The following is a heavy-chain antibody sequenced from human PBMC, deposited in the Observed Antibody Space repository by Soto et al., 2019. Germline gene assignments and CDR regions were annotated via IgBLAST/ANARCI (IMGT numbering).Heavy chain of an antibody. J-gene: IGHJ4*02. CDR3: ARAAISGYDPDFDY. V-gene: IGHV4-4*02. Sequence: SETLSLTCAVSGGSISSSNWWSWVRQPPGKGLEWIGEIYHSGSTNYNPSLKSRVTISVDKSKNQFSLKLSSVTAADTAVYYCARAAISGYDPDFDYWGQGTLVTVSS. D-gene: IGHD5-12*01. CDR2: IYHSGST. CDR1: GGSISSSNW.